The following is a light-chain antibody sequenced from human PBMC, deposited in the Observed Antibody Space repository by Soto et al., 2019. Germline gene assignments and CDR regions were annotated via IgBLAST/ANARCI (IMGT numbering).Light chain of an antibody. CDR1: QSIISD. CDR2: HAS. V-gene: IGKV3-11*01. J-gene: IGKJ1*01. Sequence: PGETATLSCRASQSIISDLAWYQHKPGQPPRLLIYHASSRATDIPTRFSGSGSGTDFTLTINSLDPEDSAVYYCQQHHDWPPWTFGQGTRLEIK. CDR3: QQHHDWPPWT.